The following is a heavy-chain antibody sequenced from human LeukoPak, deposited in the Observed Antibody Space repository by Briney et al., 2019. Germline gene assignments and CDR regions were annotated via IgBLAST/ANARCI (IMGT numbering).Heavy chain of an antibody. J-gene: IGHJ4*02. CDR2: IIPIFGTA. D-gene: IGHD3-22*01. V-gene: IGHV1-69*13. Sequence: SVKVSCKASGGTFSSYAISWVRQAPGQGLEWMGGIIPIFGTANYAQKFQGRVTITADESTSTAYMELSSLRSEDTAVYYCARRVGPFYDSSGYMYDYWGQGTLVTVSS. CDR1: GGTFSSYA. CDR3: ARRVGPFYDSSGYMYDY.